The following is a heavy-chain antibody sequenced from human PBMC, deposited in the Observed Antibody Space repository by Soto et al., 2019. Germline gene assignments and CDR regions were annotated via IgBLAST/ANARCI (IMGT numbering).Heavy chain of an antibody. CDR1: GFTFRSYA. J-gene: IGHJ6*02. V-gene: IGHV3-30-3*01. D-gene: IGHD5-18*01. Sequence: ESGGGVVQPGRSLRLSCAASGFTFRSYAMHWVRQAPGKGLEWVAVISYDGSNKYYADSVKGRFTISRDNSKNTLYLQMNSLRAEDTAVYYCARDPVDTAMVSIYGMDVWGQGTTVTVSS. CDR3: ARDPVDTAMVSIYGMDV. CDR2: ISYDGSNK.